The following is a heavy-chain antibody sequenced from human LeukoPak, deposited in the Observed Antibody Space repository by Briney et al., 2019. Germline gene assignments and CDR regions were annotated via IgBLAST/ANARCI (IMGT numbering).Heavy chain of an antibody. Sequence: GGSQRLSCAASGFTFSSYAMSWVRQAPGKGLEWVSSITSSGGSTYYAGSVKGQFTISRDNSKNTVYLQMNSLRAEDTAVYYCAKDRPNYYDSSGHYYRRNGDYWGQGTLVTVSS. V-gene: IGHV3-23*01. D-gene: IGHD3-22*01. CDR1: GFTFSSYA. J-gene: IGHJ4*02. CDR2: ITSSGGST. CDR3: AKDRPNYYDSSGHYYRRNGDY.